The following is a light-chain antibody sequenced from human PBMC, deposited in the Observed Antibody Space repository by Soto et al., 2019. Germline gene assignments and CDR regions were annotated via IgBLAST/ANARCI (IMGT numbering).Light chain of an antibody. V-gene: IGLV1-44*01. J-gene: IGLJ2*01. Sequence: QTVVTQPPSASGTPGQRVTISCSGSSSNIGSNTVNWYQQLPGTAPKLLIYSNNQRPSGVPDRFSGSKSGTSASLAISGLQSEDEADYYCAAWDDSLWGVFGGGTKVTVL. CDR2: SNN. CDR1: SSNIGSNT. CDR3: AAWDDSLWGV.